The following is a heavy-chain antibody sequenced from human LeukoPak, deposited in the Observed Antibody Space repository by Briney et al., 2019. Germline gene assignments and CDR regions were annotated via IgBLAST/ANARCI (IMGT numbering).Heavy chain of an antibody. Sequence: SETLSLTCAVYGGSFSGYYWSWIRQPPGKGLEWIGEINHSGSTNYNPSLKSRVTISVDTSKNQFSLKLSSVTAADTAVYYCARSRKDYYGSGSYLDYWGQGTLVTVSS. CDR1: GGSFSGYY. D-gene: IGHD3-10*01. J-gene: IGHJ4*02. CDR2: INHSGST. V-gene: IGHV4-34*01. CDR3: ARSRKDYYGSGSYLDY.